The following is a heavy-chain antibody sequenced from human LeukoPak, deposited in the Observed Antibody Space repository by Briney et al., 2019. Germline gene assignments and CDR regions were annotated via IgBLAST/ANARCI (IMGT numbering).Heavy chain of an antibody. CDR3: ARSERSGIYFDY. D-gene: IGHD6-13*01. V-gene: IGHV4-34*01. J-gene: IGHJ4*02. CDR2: INHSGST. Sequence: PSETLSLTCAVYGXSFRAYYWSWIRQPPGKGLEWIVEINHSGSTNYNPSLKSRVTISVDTSRNQFSLKVSSVTAADTAVYYCARSERSGIYFDYWGQGTLVTVSS. CDR1: GXSFRAYY.